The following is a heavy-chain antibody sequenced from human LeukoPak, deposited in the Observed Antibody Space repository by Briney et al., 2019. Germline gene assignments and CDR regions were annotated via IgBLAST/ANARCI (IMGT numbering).Heavy chain of an antibody. CDR1: GGSISSSNW. CDR3: ASTGRYSSGWSDY. J-gene: IGHJ4*02. Sequence: SETLSLTCAVSGGSISSSNWWSWVRQPPGKGLEWIGEIYHSGSTNYNPSLKSRVTISVDKSKNQFSLKLSSVTAADTAVYYCASTGRYSSGWSDYWGQGTLVTVSS. CDR2: IYHSGST. V-gene: IGHV4-4*02. D-gene: IGHD6-19*01.